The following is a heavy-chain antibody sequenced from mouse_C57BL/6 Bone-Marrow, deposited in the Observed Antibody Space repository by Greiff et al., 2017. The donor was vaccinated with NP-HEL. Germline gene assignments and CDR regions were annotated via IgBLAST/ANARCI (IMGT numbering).Heavy chain of an antibody. CDR3: ALYDNYAWCAY. V-gene: IGHV1-63*01. Sequence: QVQLQQSGAELVRPGTSVKMSCKASGYTFTNYWIGWAKQRPGHGLEWIGEIYPGGGYTNYNEKFKGKATLTADKSSSTAYMQFSSLTSEDSAISYCALYDNYAWCAYWGQGTVTTVTA. J-gene: IGHJ3*01. CDR2: IYPGGGYT. CDR1: GYTFTNYW. D-gene: IGHD2-1*01.